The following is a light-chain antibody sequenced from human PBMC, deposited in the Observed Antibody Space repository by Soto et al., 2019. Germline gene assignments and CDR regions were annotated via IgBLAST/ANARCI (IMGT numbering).Light chain of an antibody. J-gene: IGKJ4*01. CDR1: QSVGNN. Sequence: EIVVTQSPATLSVSPGERATLSCRASQSVGNNFAWYQQKPGQAPRLLIFATSTRATGVPARFSGSGSGTEFTLTSRSLQSEDFAVYSCQQYGDWPLTFGGGAKVEIE. CDR3: QQYGDWPLT. V-gene: IGKV3-15*01. CDR2: ATS.